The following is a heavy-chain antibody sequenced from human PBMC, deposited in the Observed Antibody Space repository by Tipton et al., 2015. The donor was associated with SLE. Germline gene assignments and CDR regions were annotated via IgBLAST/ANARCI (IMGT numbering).Heavy chain of an antibody. J-gene: IGHJ1*01. V-gene: IGHV3-30*02. D-gene: IGHD2-21*01. Sequence: SLRLSCAASGFTFSNYDMLWVRQVPGNGLEWVALIRYDGTNKYYADSVKGRFTISRDNSKNTLYMQMNSLKTEDTGVYYCAKDRGESQGLQHWGQGILVTVSS. CDR2: IRYDGTNK. CDR1: GFTFSNYD. CDR3: AKDRGESQGLQH.